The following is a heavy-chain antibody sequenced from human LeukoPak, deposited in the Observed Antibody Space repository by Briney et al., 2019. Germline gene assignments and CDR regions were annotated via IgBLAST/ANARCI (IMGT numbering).Heavy chain of an antibody. CDR2: INPNSGAT. V-gene: IGHV1-2*02. CDR1: GYNFTAYY. Sequence: GASVKVSCKASGYNFTAYYIHWVRQAPGQGLEWMGWINPNSGATNLGQKFQDRVTVTRDTSVGTAYMELTGLRYDDTAFYYCARRTYSSSSSLFDYWGQGTLVTVSS. J-gene: IGHJ4*02. D-gene: IGHD6-6*01. CDR3: ARRTYSSSSSLFDY.